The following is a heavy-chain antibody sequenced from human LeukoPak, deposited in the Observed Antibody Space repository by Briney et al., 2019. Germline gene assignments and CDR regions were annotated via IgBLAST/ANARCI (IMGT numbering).Heavy chain of an antibody. CDR1: EFTFSRYA. CDR2: ISGTGGST. CDR3: AKFQANCGYGCFDY. Sequence: GGPLRLSCAASEFTFSRYAMSWVRQAPGKGLEWVSTISGTGGSTYYADSVKGRFTISRDNSKNTMYLRMNSLRAEDTAVYYCAKFQANCGYGCFDYWGQGTLVTVSS. J-gene: IGHJ4*02. V-gene: IGHV3-23*01. D-gene: IGHD2-21*01.